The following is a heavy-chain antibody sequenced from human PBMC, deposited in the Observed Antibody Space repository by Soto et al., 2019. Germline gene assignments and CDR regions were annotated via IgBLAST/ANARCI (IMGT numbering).Heavy chain of an antibody. CDR2: IDYSGST. CDR3: ASVPYYDFWSGSRSPSYYYYGIDV. D-gene: IGHD3-3*01. CDR1: GGSVSSRTYY. Sequence: KTSETLSLTCTVSGGSVSSRTYYWAWIRQSPGKGLEWIGNIDYSGSTYDNPSLKSRVIMSVDTSRNQFSLKLSSVTAADTAVYYCASVPYYDFWSGSRSPSYYYYGIDVWGQGTTVTVS. J-gene: IGHJ6*02. V-gene: IGHV4-39*01.